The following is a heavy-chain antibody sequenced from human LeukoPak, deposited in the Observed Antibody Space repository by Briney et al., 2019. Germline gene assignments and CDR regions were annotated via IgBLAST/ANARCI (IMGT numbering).Heavy chain of an antibody. CDR2: IWYDGSNK. J-gene: IGHJ4*02. CDR1: GFTFSSYG. Sequence: PGGSLRLSCAASGFTFSSYGMHWVRQAPGKGLEWVAVIWYDGSNKYYADSVKGRFTISRDNSKNTLYLQMNSLRAEDTAVYYCARDLRAYCGGDCYSGLDYWGQGTLVTVSS. V-gene: IGHV3-33*01. D-gene: IGHD2-21*02. CDR3: ARDLRAYCGGDCYSGLDY.